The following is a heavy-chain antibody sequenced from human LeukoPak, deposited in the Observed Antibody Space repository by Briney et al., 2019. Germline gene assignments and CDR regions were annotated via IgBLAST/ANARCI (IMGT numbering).Heavy chain of an antibody. CDR2: ISSSGSTI. D-gene: IGHD6-19*01. J-gene: IGHJ4*02. Sequence: GGSLRLSCAASGFTFSSYEMNWVRQAPGKGLEWVSYISSSGSTIYYADSVKGRFTISRDNAKNSLYLQMNSLRAEDTAVYYCARALAGTAFDYWGQGTLVTVSS. CDR1: GFTFSSYE. CDR3: ARALAGTAFDY. V-gene: IGHV3-48*03.